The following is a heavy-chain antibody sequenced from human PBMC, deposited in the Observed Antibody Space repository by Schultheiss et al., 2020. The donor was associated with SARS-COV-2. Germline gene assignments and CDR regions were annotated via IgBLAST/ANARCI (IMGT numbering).Heavy chain of an antibody. Sequence: SVKVSCKASGGTFSSYAISWVRQAPGQGLEWMGGIIPIFGTANYAQKFQGRVTITADESTSTAYMELSSLRSEDTAVYYCATSPVLSAAAGHYYYYYGMDVWGQGTTVTVSS. CDR1: GGTFSSYA. D-gene: IGHD6-13*01. CDR3: ATSPVLSAAAGHYYYYYGMDV. V-gene: IGHV1-69*13. J-gene: IGHJ6*02. CDR2: IIPIFGTA.